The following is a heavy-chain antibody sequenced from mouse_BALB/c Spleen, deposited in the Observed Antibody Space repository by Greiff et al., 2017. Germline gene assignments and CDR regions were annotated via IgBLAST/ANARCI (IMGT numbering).Heavy chain of an antibody. CDR1: GFNIKDTY. J-gene: IGHJ2*01. CDR2: IDPANGNT. D-gene: IGHD2-1*01. V-gene: IGHV14-3*02. Sequence: VQLQQSGAELVKPGASVTLSCTASGFNIKDTYMHWVKQRPEQGLEWIGRIDPANGNTKYDPKFQGKATITADTSSNTAYLELSSLTSEDTAVYYCARQLPFDYWGQGTTLTVSS. CDR3: ARQLPFDY.